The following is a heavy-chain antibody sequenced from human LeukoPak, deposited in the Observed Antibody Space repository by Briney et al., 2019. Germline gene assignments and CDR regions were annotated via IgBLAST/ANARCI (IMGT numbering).Heavy chain of an antibody. D-gene: IGHD4-17*01. CDR2: IYHSGST. CDR3: ARGGYYGDPPLDY. CDR1: GYSISSGYY. V-gene: IGHV4-38-2*01. Sequence: SETRSLTCAVSGYSISSGYYWGWIRQPPGKGLEWIGSIYHSGSTYYNPSLKSRVTISVDTSKNQFSLKLSSVTAADTAVYYCARGGYYGDPPLDYWGQGTLVTVSS. J-gene: IGHJ4*02.